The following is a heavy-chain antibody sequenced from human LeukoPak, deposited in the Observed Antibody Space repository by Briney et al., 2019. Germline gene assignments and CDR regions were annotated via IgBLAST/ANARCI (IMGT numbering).Heavy chain of an antibody. D-gene: IGHD1-26*01. Sequence: AGGSLRLSCAASGFTFANYAVHWVRQAPGKGLEWVAVVSHDRTYKFYGDSVKGRFTISRDNPKSTLYLQLDSLTAEDTAVYYCARGTQFSGSFSHFDYWGQGTLVTVSS. CDR3: ARGTQFSGSFSHFDY. CDR2: VSHDRTYK. V-gene: IGHV3-30*01. CDR1: GFTFANYA. J-gene: IGHJ4*02.